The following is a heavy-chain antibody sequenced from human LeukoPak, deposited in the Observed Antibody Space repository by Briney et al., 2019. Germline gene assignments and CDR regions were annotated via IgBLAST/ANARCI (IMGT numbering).Heavy chain of an antibody. CDR1: GGSISSGSYY. V-gene: IGHV4-61*02. CDR3: ARTVVPAASFDY. CDR2: IYTSGST. D-gene: IGHD2-2*01. J-gene: IGHJ4*02. Sequence: SETLSLTCTVSGGSISSGSYYWSWIRQPAGKGLEWIGRIYTSGSTNYNPSLKSRVTISVDTSKNQFSLKLSSATAADTAVYYCARTVVPAASFDYWGQGTLVTVSS.